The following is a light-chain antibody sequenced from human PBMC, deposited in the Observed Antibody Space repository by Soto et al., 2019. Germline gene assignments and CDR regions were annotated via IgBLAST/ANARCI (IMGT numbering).Light chain of an antibody. CDR1: SSDVGSYNY. CDR2: EVS. V-gene: IGLV2-14*01. Sequence: QSALTQPASVSGSPGQSITISCTGTSSDVGSYNYVSWYQQHPGKAPKLKIYEVSNRPSGVSNRFSGSKSGNTASLTISGLQAEDEADYYCSSYTSFSTVVFGGGTKLTVL. CDR3: SSYTSFSTVV. J-gene: IGLJ2*01.